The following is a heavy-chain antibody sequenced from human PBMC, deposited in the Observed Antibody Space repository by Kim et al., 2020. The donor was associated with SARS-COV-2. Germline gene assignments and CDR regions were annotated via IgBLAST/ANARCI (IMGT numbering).Heavy chain of an antibody. D-gene: IGHD6-19*01. CDR3: ARHFGRGSGWHFDY. CDR2: IYYSGST. J-gene: IGHJ4*02. V-gene: IGHV4-59*08. Sequence: SETLSLTCTVSGGSISSYYWSWIRQPPGKGLEWIGYIYYSGSTNYNPSLKSRVTISVDTSKNQFSLKLSSVTAADTAVYYCARHFGRGSGWHFDYWGQGTLVTVSS. CDR1: GGSISSYY.